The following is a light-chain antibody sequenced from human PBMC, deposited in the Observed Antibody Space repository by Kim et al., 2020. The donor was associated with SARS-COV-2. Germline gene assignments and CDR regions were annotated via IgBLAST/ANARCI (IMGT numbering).Light chain of an antibody. CDR2: DAT. CDR3: QQYHGAPWT. CDR1: QDLRNH. J-gene: IGKJ1*01. V-gene: IGKV1-27*01. Sequence: DIQMTQSPSSLSASAGDRVTITCRASQDLRNHLAWFQQGPGNVPKVWIYDATALKSGVSSRFSGSGSGTDFTLTINSLQPEDAATYYCQQYHGAPWTFGQGTKVDIK.